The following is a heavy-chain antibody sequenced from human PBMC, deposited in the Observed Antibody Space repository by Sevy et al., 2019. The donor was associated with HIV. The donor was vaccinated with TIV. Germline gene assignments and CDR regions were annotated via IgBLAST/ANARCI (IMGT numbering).Heavy chain of an antibody. CDR3: VRDDGYDPSPLNY. CDR2: INPNSGGT. D-gene: IGHD3-16*01. V-gene: IGHV1-2*06. CDR1: GYTFTGYY. Sequence: ASVKVSCKASGYTFTGYYMHWVRQAPGQGLEWMGRINPNSGGTNYAQKFQGRVTMTRDTSISTAYMELSRLRSDDTAVYYCVRDDGYDPSPLNYWGQGTLVTVSS. J-gene: IGHJ4*02.